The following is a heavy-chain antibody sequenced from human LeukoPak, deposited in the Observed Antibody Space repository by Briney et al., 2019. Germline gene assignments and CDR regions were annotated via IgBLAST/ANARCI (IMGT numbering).Heavy chain of an antibody. CDR1: GFTFSFYS. CDR3: ARGYDILTGPQGEPLDY. V-gene: IGHV3-48*02. CDR2: ISSGSSTI. D-gene: IGHD3-9*01. J-gene: IGHJ4*02. Sequence: GGSLRLSCAASGFTFSFYSMSWVRQAPGKGLEWVSYISSGSSTIYYADSVKGRFTISRDNAKNSLYLQMNSLRDEDTAVYYCARGYDILTGPQGEPLDYWGQGTPVTVSS.